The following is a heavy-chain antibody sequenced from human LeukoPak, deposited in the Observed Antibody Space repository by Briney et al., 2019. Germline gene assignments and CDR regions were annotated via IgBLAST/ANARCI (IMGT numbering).Heavy chain of an antibody. Sequence: PGGSLRLSCAASGFTFSSHGMSWVRQAPGKVLEWVSAISGSGGSTYYADSVKGRFTISRDNSKNTLYLQMNSLRAEDTAVYYCATAGSGSYYQYFDYWGQGTLVTVSS. CDR1: GFTFSSHG. D-gene: IGHD3-10*01. CDR2: ISGSGGST. J-gene: IGHJ4*02. CDR3: ATAGSGSYYQYFDY. V-gene: IGHV3-23*01.